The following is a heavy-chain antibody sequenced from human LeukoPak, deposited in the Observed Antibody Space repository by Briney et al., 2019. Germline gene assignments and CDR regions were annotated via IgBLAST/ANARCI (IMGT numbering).Heavy chain of an antibody. J-gene: IGHJ4*02. D-gene: IGHD6-19*01. Sequence: QPGRSLRLSCAASGFTFSSYGMHWVPQAPGKGLEGVAVISYDGSNKYYADSVKGRFTISRDNSKNTLYLEMNSLRAEDTAVYYCAKDLSGGWSLDYWGQGTLVTVSS. CDR2: ISYDGSNK. CDR3: AKDLSGGWSLDY. CDR1: GFTFSSYG. V-gene: IGHV3-30*18.